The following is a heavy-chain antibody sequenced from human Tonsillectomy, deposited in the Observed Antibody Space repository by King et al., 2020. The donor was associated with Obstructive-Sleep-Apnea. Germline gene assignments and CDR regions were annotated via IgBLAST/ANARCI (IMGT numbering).Heavy chain of an antibody. CDR2: ISWSGGDT. D-gene: IGHD5-18*01. CDR3: AKEIPVDTNFDY. V-gene: IGHV3-23*04. CDR1: GFTFSSNA. Sequence: VQLVESGGGLVQRGGSLILSCAASGFTFSSNAMRWVRQAPGKVLEWVSAISWSGGDTYYADSVQGRFTISRDNSKNTLHLQMNSLRAEDTAIYYCAKEIPVDTNFDYWGQGTLVTVSS. J-gene: IGHJ4*02.